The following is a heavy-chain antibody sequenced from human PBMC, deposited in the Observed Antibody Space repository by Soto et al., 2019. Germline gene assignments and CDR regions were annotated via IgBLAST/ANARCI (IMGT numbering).Heavy chain of an antibody. CDR2: ITPFSGDV. Sequence: GASVKVSCKALGNTFTYRYLHWVRQAPGQALEWMGWITPFSGDVHYAQKFQERVTITRDRSINTAYMQMSSLRSEDTAMYFYASGGAGSGPFTWELPDHWGQGTLVTVSS. CDR1: GNTFTYRY. J-gene: IGHJ4*02. CDR3: ASGGAGSGPFTWELPDH. V-gene: IGHV1-45*02. D-gene: IGHD1-26*01.